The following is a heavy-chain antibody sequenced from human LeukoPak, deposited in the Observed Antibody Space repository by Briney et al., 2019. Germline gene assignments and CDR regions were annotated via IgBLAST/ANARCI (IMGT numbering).Heavy chain of an antibody. D-gene: IGHD6-13*01. CDR1: GGSISSGSYY. CDR2: IYTSGST. CDR3: ARDAIAAAGDY. V-gene: IGHV4-61*02. Sequence: SETLSLTCTVSGGSISSGSYYWSWIRQPAGKGLEWIGRIYTSGSTNYNPSLKSRVTISVDTSKNQFSLKLSSVTAADTAVYYCARDAIAAAGDYWGQGTLVTVSS. J-gene: IGHJ4*02.